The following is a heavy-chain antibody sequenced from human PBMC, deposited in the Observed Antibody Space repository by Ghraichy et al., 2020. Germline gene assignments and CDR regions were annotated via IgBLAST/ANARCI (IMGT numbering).Heavy chain of an antibody. V-gene: IGHV3-74*01. J-gene: IGHJ3*02. D-gene: IGHD3-3*01. CDR2: INSDGSST. CDR1: GFTFSSYW. CDR3: ARAKYYDFRSGYYRDHDAFDI. Sequence: ETLSLTCAASGFTFSSYWMQWVRQAPGKGLVWVSRINSDGSSTSYAYCVKGRFTISRDNAKNTLYLQMNSLRGDDTAVYYYARAKYYDFRSGYYRDHDAFDIWGQGTMVTVSS.